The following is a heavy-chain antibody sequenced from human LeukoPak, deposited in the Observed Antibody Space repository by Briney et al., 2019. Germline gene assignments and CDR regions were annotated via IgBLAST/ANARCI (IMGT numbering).Heavy chain of an antibody. D-gene: IGHD3-10*01. Sequence: PGGSLRLSCAASGFTVSSNYMSWVCHAPGKGLEWVSVIYSCGSTYYADSVKGRFTISRDNAKNSLSLQLNSLRDEDTAVYFCAKVIRGGYGMDVWGQGTTVTVSS. CDR2: IYSCGST. CDR1: GFTVSSNY. V-gene: IGHV3-66*03. J-gene: IGHJ6*02. CDR3: AKVIRGGYGMDV.